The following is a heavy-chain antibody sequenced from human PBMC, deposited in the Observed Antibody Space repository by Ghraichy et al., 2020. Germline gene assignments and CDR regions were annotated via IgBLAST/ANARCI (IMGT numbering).Heavy chain of an antibody. V-gene: IGHV3-64*04. CDR1: GFTFSSYN. D-gene: IGHD5/OR15-5a*01. J-gene: IGHJ4*02. Sequence: GGSLRLSCSASGFTFSSYNMHWVRQAPGKGLEYVSGISANGYTTYYADSVKGRFTISRDNSKNTLFLQMNSLGPEDTAIYYCSTLSTPWWGQGTLVIVSS. CDR3: STLSTPW. CDR2: ISANGYTT.